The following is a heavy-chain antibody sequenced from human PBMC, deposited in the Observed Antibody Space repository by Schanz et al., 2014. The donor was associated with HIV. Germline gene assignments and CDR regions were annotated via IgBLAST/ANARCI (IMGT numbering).Heavy chain of an antibody. Sequence: EVQLLESGGGLVQPGGSLRLSCAASGFTFSKYAMSWVRQAPGKGLEWVSAISGSGATTYYTDSVKGRFTISRDNSKNTLYLQMNSLRAEDTAVYYCARDPQKSFDIWGQGTMVTVSS. CDR2: ISGSGATT. V-gene: IGHV3-23*01. CDR3: ARDPQKSFDI. J-gene: IGHJ3*02. CDR1: GFTFSKYA.